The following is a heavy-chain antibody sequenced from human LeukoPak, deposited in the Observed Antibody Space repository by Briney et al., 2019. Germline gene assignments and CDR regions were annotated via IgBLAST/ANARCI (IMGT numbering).Heavy chain of an antibody. V-gene: IGHV4-34*01. Sequence: SETLSLTCAVYGGSFSGYYWSWIRQPPGKGLEWIGEINHSGSTNYNPSLKSRVTISVDTSKNQFSLELSSVTAADTAVYYCARTLRVQYFDYWGQGTLVTVSS. CDR1: GGSFSGYY. J-gene: IGHJ4*02. D-gene: IGHD3-16*01. CDR3: ARTLRVQYFDY. CDR2: INHSGST.